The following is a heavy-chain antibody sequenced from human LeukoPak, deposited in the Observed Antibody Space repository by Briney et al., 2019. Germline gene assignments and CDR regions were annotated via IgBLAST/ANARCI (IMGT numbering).Heavy chain of an antibody. CDR3: ARGTITTVTDS. J-gene: IGHJ6*02. D-gene: IGHD4-17*01. CDR2: IYLRGNT. V-gene: IGHV4-4*02. Sequence: SETLSLTCAISGGSISSSNWWTWVRQPPGKGLEWVGEIYLRGNTNYNPSLESRVTISVDESKTQLSLRLESVTAADTAVYYCARGTITTVTDSWGQGTTVTVSS. CDR1: GGSISSSNW.